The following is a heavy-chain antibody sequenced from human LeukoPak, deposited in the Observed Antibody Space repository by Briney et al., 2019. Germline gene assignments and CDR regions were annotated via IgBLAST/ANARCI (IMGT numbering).Heavy chain of an antibody. J-gene: IGHJ4*02. CDR1: GFTFDDYA. CDR3: AKDKLRSTNYYDSSGYILDY. CDR2: ISGDVTIT. D-gene: IGHD3-22*01. Sequence: GGSLRLSCAASGFTFDDYAMHWVRHAPGKCLEWVSLISGDVTITYYADSMKGRFTVSRDNSNNSLCLQMNSLRTEDTALYYCAKDKLRSTNYYDSSGYILDYWGQGTLVTVSS. V-gene: IGHV3-43*02.